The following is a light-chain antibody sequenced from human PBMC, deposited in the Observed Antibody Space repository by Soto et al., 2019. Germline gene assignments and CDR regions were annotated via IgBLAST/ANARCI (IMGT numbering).Light chain of an antibody. J-gene: IGKJ1*01. CDR3: QQYNNWPPCT. CDR2: GAS. V-gene: IGKV3-15*01. Sequence: EIVMTQSPATLSLSPGARATLSCRASQSVSSNLAWYQQKPGQAPRLLIYGASTRATGIPARVSGSGSGTEFTLTISSLQSQDFAVYFCQQYNNWPPCTFGQGTK. CDR1: QSVSSN.